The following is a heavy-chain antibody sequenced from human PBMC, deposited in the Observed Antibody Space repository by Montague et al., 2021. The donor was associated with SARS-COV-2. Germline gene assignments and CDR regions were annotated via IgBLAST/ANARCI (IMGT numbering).Heavy chain of an antibody. Sequence: SRRLSCAASGFTFSNYVMAWVRQVPGKGLEWVTAICGSGGSTYYADSVKGRSTVSRDNSKNTVYLQMNSLRVDDTAVYFCARGLDYQDSSGYSYLRHWGQGTLVTVS. CDR2: ICGSGGST. D-gene: IGHD3-22*01. CDR3: ARGLDYQDSSGYSYLRH. J-gene: IGHJ1*01. CDR1: GFTFSNYV. V-gene: IGHV3-23*01.